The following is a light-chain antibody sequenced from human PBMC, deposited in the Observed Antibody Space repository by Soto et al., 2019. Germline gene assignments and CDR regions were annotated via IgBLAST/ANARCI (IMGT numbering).Light chain of an antibody. Sequence: QSVLTQPPSASGTPGQRVTISCSGSSSNIGSNYVYWYQQLTGTAPKILIYRNNQRPSGVPARFSGSKSGTSASLAISGLRSEDEADYYCAAWDDSLSGRVFGGGTKLTVL. CDR1: SSNIGSNY. J-gene: IGLJ2*01. CDR3: AAWDDSLSGRV. CDR2: RNN. V-gene: IGLV1-47*01.